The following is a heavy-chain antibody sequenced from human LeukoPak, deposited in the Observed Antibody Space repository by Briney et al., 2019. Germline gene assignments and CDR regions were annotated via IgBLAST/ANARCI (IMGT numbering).Heavy chain of an antibody. CDR3: ARHPPSSGWFHY. V-gene: IGHV4-59*08. CDR1: GGFINSYY. J-gene: IGHJ4*02. Sequence: SETLSPTCTVSGGFINSYYCSWIRQPPGKGLEWIGYIYYTGHTNYNPSLESRVTMSVDTSKNQFSLKLNSVTAADTAVYYCARHPPSSGWFHYWGQGTLVTVSS. D-gene: IGHD6-19*01. CDR2: IYYTGHT.